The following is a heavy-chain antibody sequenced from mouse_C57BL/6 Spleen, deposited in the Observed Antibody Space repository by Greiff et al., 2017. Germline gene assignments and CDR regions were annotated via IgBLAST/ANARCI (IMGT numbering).Heavy chain of an antibody. D-gene: IGHD1-1*01. CDR2: IYPRSGNT. J-gene: IGHJ4*01. CDR3: ASSPYGSSYHYYAMDY. Sequence: QVQLQQSGAELARPGASVKLSCKASGYTFTSYGISWVKQRTGQGLEWIGEIYPRSGNTYYNEKFKGKATLTADKSSSTAYMELRSLTSEDSAVYFCASSPYGSSYHYYAMDYWGQGTSVTVSS. CDR1: GYTFTSYG. V-gene: IGHV1-81*01.